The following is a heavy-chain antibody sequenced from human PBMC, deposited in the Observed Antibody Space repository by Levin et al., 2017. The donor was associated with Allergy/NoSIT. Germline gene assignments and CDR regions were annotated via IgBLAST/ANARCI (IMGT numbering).Heavy chain of an antibody. J-gene: IGHJ4*02. V-gene: IGHV4-39*07. CDR2: IYYSGST. CDR1: GGSISSSSYY. CDR3: ARESALYCSGGSCYPGWDY. D-gene: IGHD2-15*01. Sequence: SETLSLTCTVSGGSISSSSYYWGWIRQPPGKGLEWIGSIYYSGSTYYNPSLKSRVTISVDTSKNQFSLKLSSVTAADTAVYYCARESALYCSGGSCYPGWDYWGQGTLVTVSS.